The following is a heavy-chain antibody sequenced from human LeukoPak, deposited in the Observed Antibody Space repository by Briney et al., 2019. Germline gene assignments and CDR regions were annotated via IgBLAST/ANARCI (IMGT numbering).Heavy chain of an antibody. V-gene: IGHV3-74*01. CDR3: AKGHIYSSSPGY. J-gene: IGHJ4*02. CDR1: GFTFSSYW. Sequence: GGSLRLSCAASGFTFSSYWMHWVRQAPGKGLVWVSRINSDGSTTTNADSVKGRFTISRDNAKNTLYLQMNSLRAEDTAVYYCAKGHIYSSSPGYWGQGTLVTVSS. D-gene: IGHD6-6*01. CDR2: INSDGSTT.